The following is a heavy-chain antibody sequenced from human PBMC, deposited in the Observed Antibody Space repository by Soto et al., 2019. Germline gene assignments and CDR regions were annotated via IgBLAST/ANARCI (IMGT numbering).Heavy chain of an antibody. J-gene: IGHJ4*02. CDR2: ILPFLGST. Sequence: LVKVSCKASGGTSNTYTISWVRQETGQGLEWMGSILPFLGSTNYAKKFQGRVTITADQSTSTMELSSLRSEDTAVYFCARDVTAMEALYYYDTWGQGSLVTVSS. CDR3: ARDVTAMEALYYYDT. D-gene: IGHD5-18*01. V-gene: IGHV1-69*08. CDR1: GGTSNTYT.